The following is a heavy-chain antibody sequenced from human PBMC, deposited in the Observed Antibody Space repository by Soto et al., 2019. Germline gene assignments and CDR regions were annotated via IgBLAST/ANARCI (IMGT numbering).Heavy chain of an antibody. CDR2: LYSSGST. CDR3: AREGTESSYCFWRGDSYRYGVDV. Sequence: SENLYLTRTVSCGSICNYYWSWIRKPPGKGLERVGYLYSSGSTNYYPSLKSRVTISVDTSKNQSSLKLRYVTAEETAGYDCAREGTESSYCFWRGDSYRYGVDVWGQGSTVTGSS. CDR1: CGSICNYY. V-gene: IGHV4-59*01. J-gene: IGHJ6*02. D-gene: IGHD3-3*01.